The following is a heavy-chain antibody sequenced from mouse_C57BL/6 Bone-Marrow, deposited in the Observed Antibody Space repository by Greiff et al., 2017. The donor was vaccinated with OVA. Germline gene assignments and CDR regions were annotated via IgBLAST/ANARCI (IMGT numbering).Heavy chain of an antibody. J-gene: IGHJ3*01. CDR2: ISSGGSYT. CDR1: GFTFSSYG. D-gene: IGHD1-1*01. Sequence: EVHLVESGGDLVKPGGSLKLSCAASGFTFSSYGMSWVRQTPDKRLEWVATISSGGSYTYYPDSVKGRFTISRDNAKNTLYLQMSSLKSEDTAMYCLARQFYYGSSYGFAYWGQGTLVTVSA. CDR3: ARQFYYGSSYGFAY. V-gene: IGHV5-6*01.